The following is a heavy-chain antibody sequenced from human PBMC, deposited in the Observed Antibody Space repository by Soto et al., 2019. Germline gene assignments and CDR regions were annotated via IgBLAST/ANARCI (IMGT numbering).Heavy chain of an antibody. D-gene: IGHD2-2*01. V-gene: IGHV3-23*01. CDR3: APVPAASSYYNTDV. Sequence: EVQLLESGGGLVQPGGSLRLSCTASGFAFSSYAMNWVRQAPGKGLEWVSGIVDTGGRTFYADSVKGRFPISRENAKNTLYLEMNSLRAEDTAIYYWAPVPAASSYYNTDVWGQGTTVTVSS. CDR2: IVDTGGRT. J-gene: IGHJ6*02. CDR1: GFAFSSYA.